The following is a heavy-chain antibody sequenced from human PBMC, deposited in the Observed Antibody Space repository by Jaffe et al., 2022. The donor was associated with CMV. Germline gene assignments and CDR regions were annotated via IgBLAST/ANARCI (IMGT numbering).Heavy chain of an antibody. Sequence: QLQLQESGPGLVKPSETLSLTCTVSGGSISSSSYYWGWIRQPPGKGLEWIGSIYYSGSTYYNPSLKSRVTISVDTSKNQFSLKLSSVTAADTAVYYCARQGGLWFGELEELAPDYGMDVWGQGTTVTVSS. CDR1: GGSISSSSYY. D-gene: IGHD3-10*01. CDR2: IYYSGST. J-gene: IGHJ6*02. V-gene: IGHV4-39*01. CDR3: ARQGGLWFGELEELAPDYGMDV.